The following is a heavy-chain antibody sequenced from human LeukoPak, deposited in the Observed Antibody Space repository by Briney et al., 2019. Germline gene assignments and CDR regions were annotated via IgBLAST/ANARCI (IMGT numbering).Heavy chain of an antibody. CDR1: GGTFSSYA. Sequence: GASVKVSCKASGGTFSSYAINWVRQAPGQGLEWMGGIIPIFGTANYAQKFQGRVTITADKSTSTAYMELSSLRSEDTAVYYCARDDILSGYYSFDYWGQGTLVTVSS. CDR2: IIPIFGTA. CDR3: ARDDILSGYYSFDY. V-gene: IGHV1-69*06. D-gene: IGHD3-9*01. J-gene: IGHJ4*02.